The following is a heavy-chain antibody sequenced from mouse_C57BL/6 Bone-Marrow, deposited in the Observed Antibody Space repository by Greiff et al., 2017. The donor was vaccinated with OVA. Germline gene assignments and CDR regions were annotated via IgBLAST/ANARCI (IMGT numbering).Heavy chain of an antibody. V-gene: IGHV2-9-1*01. J-gene: IGHJ4*01. Sequence: VKLKQSGPGLVAPSQSLSITCTVSGFSLTSYAISWVRQPPGKGLEWLGVIWTGGGTNYNSALKSRMSISNDNSNSQVFLKMISLQTAATDRYYCARMGLLYAMDYWGQGTSVTVSS. CDR3: ARMGLLYAMDY. CDR1: GFSLTSYA. CDR2: IWTGGGT. D-gene: IGHD2-3*01.